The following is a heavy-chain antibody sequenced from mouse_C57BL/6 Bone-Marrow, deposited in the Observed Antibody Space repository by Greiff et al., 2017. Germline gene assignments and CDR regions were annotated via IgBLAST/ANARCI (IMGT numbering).Heavy chain of an antibody. D-gene: IGHD1-1*01. V-gene: IGHV1-50*01. CDR2: IDPSDSYT. CDR1: GYTFTSYW. J-gene: IGHJ3*01. Sequence: VQLQPPGAELVKPGASVKLSCKASGYTFTSYWMQWVKQRPGQGLEWIGEIDPSDSYTNYNQKFKGKATLTVDTSSSTAYMQLSSLTSEDSAVYYCARSTYYGSLAYWGQGTLVTVSA. CDR3: ARSTYYGSLAY.